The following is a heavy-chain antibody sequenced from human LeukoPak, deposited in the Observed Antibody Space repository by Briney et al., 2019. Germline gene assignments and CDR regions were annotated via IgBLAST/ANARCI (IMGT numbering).Heavy chain of an antibody. Sequence: GGSLRLSCAASGFTFRSSVMSWVRQAPGKGLEWVSAISSSGGTTKYADSVKGRFTTSRDNSKKMLYLQMNSLRAEDTAVYYCARTERFDPWGQGTLVTVSS. CDR1: GFTFRSSV. J-gene: IGHJ5*02. V-gene: IGHV3-23*01. D-gene: IGHD1-14*01. CDR3: ARTERFDP. CDR2: ISSSGGTT.